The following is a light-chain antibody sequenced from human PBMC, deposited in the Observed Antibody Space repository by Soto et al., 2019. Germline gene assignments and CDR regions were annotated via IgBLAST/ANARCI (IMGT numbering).Light chain of an antibody. Sequence: IQLTQSPSSLSASVGDRVTITCRASEGISGRLAWYQRKPGKVPTLLISPASSFQSGVPSRFSGSASGTDFSITITSLQPEDFATYYCLQIYRHPLTFGGGTTVDIK. CDR3: LQIYRHPLT. J-gene: IGKJ4*01. CDR2: PAS. V-gene: IGKV1-9*01. CDR1: EGISGR.